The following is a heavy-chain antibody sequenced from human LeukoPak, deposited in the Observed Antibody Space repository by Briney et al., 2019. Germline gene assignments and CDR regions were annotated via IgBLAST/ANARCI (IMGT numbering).Heavy chain of an antibody. V-gene: IGHV1-2*02. Sequence: ASVKVSCKASGYTFTGYYMHWVRQAPGQGLEWMGWINPKSGGTNYAQKLQGRVTMTRDTTISTAYMELSRLRSDDTAVYYCAREVYCSSTSCHNWFDPWGQGTLVTVSS. CDR3: AREVYCSSTSCHNWFDP. CDR2: INPKSGGT. J-gene: IGHJ5*02. D-gene: IGHD2-2*01. CDR1: GYTFTGYY.